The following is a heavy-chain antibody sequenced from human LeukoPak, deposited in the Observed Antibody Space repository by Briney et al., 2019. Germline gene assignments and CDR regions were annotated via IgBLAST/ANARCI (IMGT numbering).Heavy chain of an antibody. J-gene: IGHJ4*02. CDR1: GFTFSSYG. V-gene: IGHV3-33*06. CDR2: IWYDGSNK. CDR3: AKSRYCSGGSCYRFDY. D-gene: IGHD2-15*01. Sequence: GGSLRLSCAASGFTFSSYGMHWVRQAPGKGLEWVAVIWYDGSNKYYADSVKGRFTISRDNSKNTLYLQMNSLRAEDTAVYYCAKSRYCSGGSCYRFDYWGQGTLVTVSS.